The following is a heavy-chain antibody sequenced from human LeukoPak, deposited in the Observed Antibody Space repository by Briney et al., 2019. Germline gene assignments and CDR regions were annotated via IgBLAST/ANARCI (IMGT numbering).Heavy chain of an antibody. Sequence: GASVKVSCKVSGYTLTELFMHWVRQAPGKGLEWMGGFDPEDGETIYAQKFQGRVTMTEDTSTDTAYMELSSLRSEDTAVYYCARAYSSSWQALFDYWGQGTLVTVSS. CDR1: GYTLTELF. CDR2: FDPEDGET. J-gene: IGHJ4*02. V-gene: IGHV1-24*01. D-gene: IGHD6-13*01. CDR3: ARAYSSSWQALFDY.